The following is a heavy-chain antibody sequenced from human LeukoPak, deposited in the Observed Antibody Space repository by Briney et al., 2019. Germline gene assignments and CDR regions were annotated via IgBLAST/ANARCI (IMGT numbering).Heavy chain of an antibody. CDR2: IYSGGST. J-gene: IGHJ4*02. Sequence: GGSLRLSCAASGFTVSSNYMSWVRQAPGKGLEWVSIIYSGGSTFYADSVKGRFTISRDNAKNSLYLQMNSLRAEDTAVYYCAREFRGVTRYFDYWGQGTLVTVSS. CDR1: GFTVSSNY. D-gene: IGHD3-10*01. V-gene: IGHV3-53*01. CDR3: AREFRGVTRYFDY.